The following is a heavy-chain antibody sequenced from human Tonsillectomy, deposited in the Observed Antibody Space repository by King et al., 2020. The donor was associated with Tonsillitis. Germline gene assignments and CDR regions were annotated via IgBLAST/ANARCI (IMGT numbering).Heavy chain of an antibody. D-gene: IGHD2-2*01. V-gene: IGHV3-20*04. CDR2: INWNGYSP. CDR3: AGGDIVVVPAASWYFDL. Sequence: VQLVESGGGVVRPGGSLRLSCAASGFTFDDYGMTWVRQAPGKGLEWVSGINWNGYSPRYADSVKGRFTSSSDNAKNSLSLQLNSLTAEDTALYYCAGGDIVVVPAASWYFDLWGRGTLVTVSS. CDR1: GFTFDDYG. J-gene: IGHJ2*01.